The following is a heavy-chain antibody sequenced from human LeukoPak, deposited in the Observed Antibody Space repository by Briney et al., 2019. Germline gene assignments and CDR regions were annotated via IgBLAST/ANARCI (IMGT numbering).Heavy chain of an antibody. CDR2: ISAFSTYV. J-gene: IGHJ5*02. Sequence: PEGSLRLSCAASGFKFSDYSMNWVRQVPGKGLEWVASISAFSTYVYYPDSVKGRFTVSRDNARNSVYLQLDSLRAEDTAVYYCAKAMADDYGDYRGWFDPWGQGTLVTVSS. V-gene: IGHV3-21*01. CDR3: AKAMADDYGDYRGWFDP. CDR1: GFKFSDYS. D-gene: IGHD4-17*01.